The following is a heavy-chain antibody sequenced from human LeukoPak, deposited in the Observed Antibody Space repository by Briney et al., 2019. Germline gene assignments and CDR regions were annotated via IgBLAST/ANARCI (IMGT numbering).Heavy chain of an antibody. CDR2: IWYDRSNK. J-gene: IGHJ4*02. Sequence: GRSLRLSCAASGFTFSSYGMHWVRQAPGKGLEWVAVIWYDRSNKYYADSVKGRFTISRDNSKNTLYLQMNSLRAEDTAVYYCARDCGITMVRGADYWGQGTLVTVSS. V-gene: IGHV3-33*01. D-gene: IGHD3-10*01. CDR3: ARDCGITMVRGADY. CDR1: GFTFSSYG.